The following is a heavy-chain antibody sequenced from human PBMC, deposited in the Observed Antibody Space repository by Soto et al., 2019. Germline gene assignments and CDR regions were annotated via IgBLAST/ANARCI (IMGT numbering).Heavy chain of an antibody. CDR2: ISAYNGNT. V-gene: IGHV1-18*01. CDR3: NIAAAGGVPDY. CDR1: GYTFTRYG. Sequence: QVQLVQSGAEVKKPGASVKVSCKASGYTFTRYGISWVRQAPGQGLEWMGWISAYNGNTNYAQKLQGRVTMTTDTSTSTAFMELRSLRSDDTAVYYSNIAAAGGVPDYWGPGTLVTVSS. J-gene: IGHJ4*02. D-gene: IGHD6-13*01.